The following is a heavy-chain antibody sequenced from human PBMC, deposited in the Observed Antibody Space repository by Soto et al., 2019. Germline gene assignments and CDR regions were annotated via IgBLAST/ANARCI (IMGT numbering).Heavy chain of an antibody. Sequence: GSLRLSCVASGFDFDNFEMNWVRQAPGRGPEWLSYIHGGGTVYYADSVKGRFTISRDNSKNSLYLQMDSLRDEDTGVYFCVGGGFRYFDYWGQGALVTVSS. V-gene: IGHV3-48*03. CDR2: IHGGGTV. CDR3: VGGGFRYFDY. J-gene: IGHJ4*02. D-gene: IGHD3-16*01. CDR1: GFDFDNFE.